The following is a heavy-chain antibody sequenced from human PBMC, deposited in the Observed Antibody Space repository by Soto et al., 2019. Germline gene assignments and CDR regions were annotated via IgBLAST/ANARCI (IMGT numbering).Heavy chain of an antibody. V-gene: IGHV1-18*04. J-gene: IGHJ4*02. CDR3: ARGPPFAYCRSTICYRRPRCLRSANDY. CDR2: ISAYNGNT. Sequence: QVQLVQSGAEVKKPGASVKVSCKASGYTFTSYGISWVRQAPGQGLEWMGWISAYNGNTNYAQKLQGRVTMTTYTSTSTAYMELSSLRSVDTAVYYCARGPPFAYCRSTICYRRPRCLRSANDYCGQGTLVTVSS. D-gene: IGHD2-2*01. CDR1: GYTFTSYG.